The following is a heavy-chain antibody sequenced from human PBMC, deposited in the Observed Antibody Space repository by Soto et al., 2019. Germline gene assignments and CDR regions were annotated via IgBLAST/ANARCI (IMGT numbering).Heavy chain of an antibody. D-gene: IGHD3-22*01. CDR1: GFTFSSYG. J-gene: IGHJ6*02. CDR2: ISYDGSNK. Sequence: GGSLRLSCAASGFTFSSYGMHWVRQAPGKGLEWVAVISYDGSNKYYADSVKGRFTISRDNSKNTLYLQMNSLRAEDTAVYYCAKDLDYYDSSGYPYNAYYYGMDVWGQGTTVTVSS. CDR3: AKDLDYYDSSGYPYNAYYYGMDV. V-gene: IGHV3-30*18.